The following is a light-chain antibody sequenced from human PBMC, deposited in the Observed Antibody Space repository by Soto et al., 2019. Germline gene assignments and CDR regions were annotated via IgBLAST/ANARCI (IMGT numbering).Light chain of an antibody. Sequence: QSVLTQAPSASETPGQRVTISCSGGSSNIGRNTVNWYQQLPGTAPKLLIYRNNRRPSGVPDRFSGSKSGTSASLAISGLQSEDEADYYCAAWDDSLTDYVFGFGTKLIVL. V-gene: IGLV1-44*01. CDR2: RNN. J-gene: IGLJ1*01. CDR1: SSNIGRNT. CDR3: AAWDDSLTDYV.